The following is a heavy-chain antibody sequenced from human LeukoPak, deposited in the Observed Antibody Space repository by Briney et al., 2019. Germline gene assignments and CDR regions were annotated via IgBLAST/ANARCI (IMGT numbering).Heavy chain of an antibody. CDR1: GGSISSYY. Sequence: PSETLSLTCTVSGGSISSYYWSWIRQPPGKGLEWIGYIYYSGSTNYNPSLKSRVTISVDTSKNQFSLKLSSVTAADTAVYYCARLSRFGELSDWFDPWGQGTPVTVSS. D-gene: IGHD3-10*01. V-gene: IGHV4-59*01. J-gene: IGHJ5*02. CDR2: IYYSGST. CDR3: ARLSRFGELSDWFDP.